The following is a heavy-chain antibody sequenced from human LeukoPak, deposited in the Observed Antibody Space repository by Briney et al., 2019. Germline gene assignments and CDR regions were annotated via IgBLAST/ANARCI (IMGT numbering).Heavy chain of an antibody. CDR3: AIAARADAFDI. J-gene: IGHJ3*02. Sequence: SVKVSCKASGGTFSSYAISWVRQAPGQGLKWMGRIAPIFGTANYAQKFQGRVTITTDESTSTAYMELSSLRSEDTAVYYCAIAARADAFDIWGQGTMVTVSS. V-gene: IGHV1-69*05. CDR2: IAPIFGTA. D-gene: IGHD6-6*01. CDR1: GGTFSSYA.